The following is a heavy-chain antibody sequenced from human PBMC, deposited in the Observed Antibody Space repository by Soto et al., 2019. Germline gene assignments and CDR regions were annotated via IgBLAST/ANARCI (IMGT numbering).Heavy chain of an antibody. J-gene: IGHJ6*02. V-gene: IGHV3-7*03. D-gene: IGHD2-15*01. CDR1: GLTFTNYY. CDR3: ARWSNAMDV. CDR2: IAQDGTEI. Sequence: LRLSCAASGLTFTNYYMTWVRQAPGKGLDWVAYIAQDGTEIYNVDSVKGRFTISRDNAQSSLYLQMNSLTVEDTALYYCARWSNAMDVWGQGTTVTVSS.